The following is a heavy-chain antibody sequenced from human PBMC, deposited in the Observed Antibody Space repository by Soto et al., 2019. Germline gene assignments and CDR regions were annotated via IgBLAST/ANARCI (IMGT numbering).Heavy chain of an antibody. Sequence: EVQLVESGGGLIQPGGSLRLSCAVSGFAVSDNYMSWVRQAPGKGLEWVSVIYRGLATHYAASVKCRFTISRDDSKNTVYLKMNSLRAEETAVYYCARDRSDSSRADSFDIWGQGTVVTVSA. D-gene: IGHD6-25*01. J-gene: IGHJ3*02. CDR2: IYRGLAT. CDR3: ARDRSDSSRADSFDI. CDR1: GFAVSDNY. V-gene: IGHV3-53*01.